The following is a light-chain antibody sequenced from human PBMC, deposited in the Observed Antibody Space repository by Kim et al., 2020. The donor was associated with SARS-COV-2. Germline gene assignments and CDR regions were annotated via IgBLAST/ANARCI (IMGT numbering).Light chain of an antibody. CDR1: NSNIESNT. J-gene: IGLJ1*01. CDR3: ATWDDSLNGPV. V-gene: IGLV1-44*01. Sequence: GQRVTISCSGSNSNIESNTVNWYQQLPGTAPKLLIYTDNRRSSGVPDRFSGSKSGTSASLAISGLQSEDEADYYCATWDDSLNGPVFGTGTKVTVL. CDR2: TDN.